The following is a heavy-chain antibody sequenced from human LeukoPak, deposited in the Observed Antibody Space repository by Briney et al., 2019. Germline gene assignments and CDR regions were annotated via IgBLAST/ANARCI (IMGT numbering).Heavy chain of an antibody. CDR2: IRSKAYGGTT. D-gene: IGHD1-1*01. J-gene: IGHJ5*02. V-gene: IGHV3-49*04. Sequence: HGGSLRLSCTASGFTFGDYAMSWVRQAPGKGLEWVGFIRSKAYGGTTEYAASVKGRFTISRDDSKSIAYLQMNSLKTEDTAVYYCTRDFVEDFWRYLNWFDPWGQGTLVTVSS. CDR3: TRDFVEDFWRYLNWFDP. CDR1: GFTFGDYA.